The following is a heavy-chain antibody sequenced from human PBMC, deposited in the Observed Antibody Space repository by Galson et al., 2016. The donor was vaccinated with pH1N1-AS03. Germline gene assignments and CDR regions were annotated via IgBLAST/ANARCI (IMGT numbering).Heavy chain of an antibody. CDR1: GGSITRSGYS. D-gene: IGHD3-22*01. J-gene: IGHJ4*02. CDR3: AREDSSGYFLIDS. V-gene: IGHV4-39*07. Sequence: SLTCNVSGGSITRSGYSWGWVRQPPGKGLEWIGSISYSGSTYYNPSLKRRVSMSVDTSKNLFSLKLRSVTAADTAVYYCAREDSSGYFLIDSWGQGTLVTVPS. CDR2: ISYSGST.